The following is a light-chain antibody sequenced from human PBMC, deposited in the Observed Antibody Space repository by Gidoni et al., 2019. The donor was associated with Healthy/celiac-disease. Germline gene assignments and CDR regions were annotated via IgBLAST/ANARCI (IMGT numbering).Light chain of an antibody. CDR1: SSDVGGYNY. CDR2: DVS. CDR3: SSYTSSSTRM. V-gene: IGLV2-14*03. J-gene: IGLJ3*02. Sequence: QSALTKLPSVSGSPGQPITISCTGTSSDVGGYNYVPWYKHHPGKAPKLMINDVSKGPSVVSNRFSGSKSGNTASLTISGLQAEDEADYYCSSYTSSSTRMFGGGTKLTVL.